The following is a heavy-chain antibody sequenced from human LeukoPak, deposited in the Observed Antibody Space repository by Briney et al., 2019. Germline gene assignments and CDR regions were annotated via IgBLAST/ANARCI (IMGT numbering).Heavy chain of an antibody. D-gene: IGHD4-17*01. CDR1: GGTFSSYA. J-gene: IGHJ4*02. CDR2: IIPIFGTA. V-gene: IGHV1-69*01. CDR3: ARESFDSPNLTVTSDY. Sequence: GASVKVSCKASGGTFSSYAISWVRQAPGQGLEWMGGIIPIFGTANYAQKFQGRVTITADESTSTAYMELSSLRSEDTAVYYCARESFDSPNLTVTSDYWGQGTLVTVSS.